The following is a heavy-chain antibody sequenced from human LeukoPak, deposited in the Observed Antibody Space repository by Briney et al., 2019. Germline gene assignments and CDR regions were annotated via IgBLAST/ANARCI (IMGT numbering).Heavy chain of an antibody. CDR1: GGSISSSSYY. J-gene: IGHJ4*02. CDR3: ARGPNYYDSSPSDFDY. V-gene: IGHV4-39*07. CDR2: IYYSGST. D-gene: IGHD3-22*01. Sequence: PSETLSLTCTVSGGSISSSSYYWGWIRQPPGKGLEWIGSIYYSGSTYYNPSLKSRVTISVDTSKNQFSLRLSSVTAADTAVYYCARGPNYYDSSPSDFDYWGQGTLVTVSS.